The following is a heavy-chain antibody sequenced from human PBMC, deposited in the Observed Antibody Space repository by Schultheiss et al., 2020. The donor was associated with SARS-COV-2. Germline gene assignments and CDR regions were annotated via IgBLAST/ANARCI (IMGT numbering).Heavy chain of an antibody. CDR3: ARGSYYYDSSGYYQPFDY. J-gene: IGHJ4*02. CDR2: ISGSGGST. V-gene: IGHV3-23*01. D-gene: IGHD3-22*01. CDR1: GFTFSSYA. Sequence: GGSLRLSCAASGFTFSSYAMSWVRQAPGKGLEWVSAISGSGGSTYYADSVKGRFTISRDNAKNSLYLQMNSLRAEDTAVYYCARGSYYYDSSGYYQPFDYWGQGTLVTVSS.